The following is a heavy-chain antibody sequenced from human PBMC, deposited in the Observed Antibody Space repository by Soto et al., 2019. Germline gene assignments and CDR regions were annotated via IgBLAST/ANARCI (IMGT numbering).Heavy chain of an antibody. Sequence: EVPLLESGGGLVQPGGSLRLSCAASGFTFSTYAMTWVRQAPGKGLEWVSAISGSGGSTYYADSVKGRFTISRDNSKNTLYLQMNSLRAEDTAVYYCATEGNYGNYRYFDLWGRGTLVTVSS. J-gene: IGHJ2*01. CDR3: ATEGNYGNYRYFDL. V-gene: IGHV3-23*01. D-gene: IGHD1-7*01. CDR1: GFTFSTYA. CDR2: ISGSGGST.